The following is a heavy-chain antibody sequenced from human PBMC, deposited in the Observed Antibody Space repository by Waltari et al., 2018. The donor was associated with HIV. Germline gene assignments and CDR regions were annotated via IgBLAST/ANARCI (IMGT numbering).Heavy chain of an antibody. Sequence: QVQLQESGPGLVKPSETLSLTCTVSGGSISSYYWSWVRQPPGKGLEWIGYSYYSWSTNYNPSRKSRVTRSVDTSKNQFSLKLSSVTAADTAVYYCARAGWYNYDDYGMDVWGQGTTVTVSS. J-gene: IGHJ6*02. CDR3: ARAGWYNYDDYGMDV. V-gene: IGHV4-59*01. CDR2: SYYSWST. D-gene: IGHD6-19*01. CDR1: GGSISSYY.